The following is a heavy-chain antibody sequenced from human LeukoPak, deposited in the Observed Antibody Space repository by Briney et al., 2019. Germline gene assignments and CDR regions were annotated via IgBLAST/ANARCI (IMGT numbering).Heavy chain of an antibody. J-gene: IGHJ6*02. CDR3: ARDGVRAGYSSSWYYYYYGMDV. Sequence: PGGSLRLSCAASGFTFSSYAIHWVRQAPGKGLEWVAVISYDGNSEYYADSVKGRFTISRDNSKNTLYLQMNSLRAEDTAVYYCARDGVRAGYSSSWYYYYYGMDVWGQGTTVTVSS. CDR2: ISYDGNSE. CDR1: GFTFSSYA. D-gene: IGHD6-13*01. V-gene: IGHV3-30-3*01.